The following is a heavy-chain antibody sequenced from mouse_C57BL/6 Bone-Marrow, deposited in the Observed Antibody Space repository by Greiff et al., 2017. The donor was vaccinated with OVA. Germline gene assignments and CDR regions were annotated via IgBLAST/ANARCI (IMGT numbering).Heavy chain of an antibody. D-gene: IGHD1-1*01. J-gene: IGHJ3*01. CDR1: GYTFTSYW. V-gene: IGHV1-69*01. CDR3: GLFYGSRETWFAY. Sequence: VQLQQPGAELVMPGASVKLSCKASGYTFTSYWMHWVKQRPGQGLEWIGEIDPSDSYTNYNQKFKGKSTLTVDKSSSTAYMQLSSLTSEDSAVYYCGLFYGSRETWFAYWGQGTLVTVSA. CDR2: IDPSDSYT.